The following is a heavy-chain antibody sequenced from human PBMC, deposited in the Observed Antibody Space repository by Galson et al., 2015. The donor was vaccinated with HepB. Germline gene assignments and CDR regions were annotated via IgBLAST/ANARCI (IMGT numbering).Heavy chain of an antibody. D-gene: IGHD3-3*01. CDR1: GYTFTSYY. Sequence: SVKVSCKASGYTFTSYYMHWVRQAPGQGLEWMGIINPSGGSTSYAQKFQGRVTMTRDTSTSTVYMELSSLRSEDTAVYYCARDSEGFFGERGYFDYWGQGTLVTVSS. CDR3: ARDSEGFFGERGYFDY. CDR2: INPSGGST. J-gene: IGHJ4*02. V-gene: IGHV1-46*01.